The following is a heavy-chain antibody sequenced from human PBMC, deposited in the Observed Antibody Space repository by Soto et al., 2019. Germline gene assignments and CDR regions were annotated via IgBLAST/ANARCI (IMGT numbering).Heavy chain of an antibody. V-gene: IGHV3-23*01. D-gene: IGHD3-9*01. Sequence: GGSLRLSCAASGFTFSSYAMSWVRQAPGKGLEWVSAISGSGGSTYYADSVKGRFTISRDNSKNTLYLQMNSLRAEDTAVYYCAKAGWNYDILTGHYYFDYWGQGTLVTVSS. CDR1: GFTFSSYA. CDR2: ISGSGGST. J-gene: IGHJ4*02. CDR3: AKAGWNYDILTGHYYFDY.